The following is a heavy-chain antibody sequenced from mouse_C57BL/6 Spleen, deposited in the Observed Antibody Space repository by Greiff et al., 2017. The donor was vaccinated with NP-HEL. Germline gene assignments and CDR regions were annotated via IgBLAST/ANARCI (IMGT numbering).Heavy chain of an antibody. J-gene: IGHJ2*01. Sequence: DVMLVESGGGLVQPGGSLKLSCAASGFTFSDYYMYWVRQTPEKRLEWVAYISNGGGSTYYPDTVKGRFTISRDNAKNTLYLQMSRLKSEDTAMYYCARHVGYYFDYWGQGTTLTVSS. D-gene: IGHD3-3*01. V-gene: IGHV5-12*01. CDR3: ARHVGYYFDY. CDR2: ISNGGGST. CDR1: GFTFSDYY.